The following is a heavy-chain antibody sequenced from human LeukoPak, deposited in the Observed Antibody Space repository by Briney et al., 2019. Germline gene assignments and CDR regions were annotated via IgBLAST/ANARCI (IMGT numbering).Heavy chain of an antibody. Sequence: TSETLSLTCAVYGGSFSGNYWSWIRQPPGKGLEWIGEINHSGSTNYNPSLKSRVTISVDTSKNQFSLKLSSVTAADTAVYYCASSCTNGACKPGYFDYWGQGTLVTVSS. D-gene: IGHD2-8*01. CDR2: INHSGST. CDR1: GGSFSGNY. V-gene: IGHV4-34*01. CDR3: ASSCTNGACKPGYFDY. J-gene: IGHJ4*02.